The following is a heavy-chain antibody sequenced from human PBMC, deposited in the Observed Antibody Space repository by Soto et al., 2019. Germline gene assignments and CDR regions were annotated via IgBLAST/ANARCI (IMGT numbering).Heavy chain of an antibody. CDR3: ARDFKESQYYYYCMDV. Sequence: EVQLVESGGGLVKPGGSLRLSCVVSGFTFSSYSMNWVRQAPGKGLEWVSSISSGSNYTYYADSVKCRFTISRDNAKNSVYLQMNSLRAEDTALYYCARDFKESQYYYYCMDVWGKGTTVTVSS. D-gene: IGHD3-10*01. V-gene: IGHV3-21*06. CDR2: ISSGSNYT. J-gene: IGHJ6*03. CDR1: GFTFSSYS.